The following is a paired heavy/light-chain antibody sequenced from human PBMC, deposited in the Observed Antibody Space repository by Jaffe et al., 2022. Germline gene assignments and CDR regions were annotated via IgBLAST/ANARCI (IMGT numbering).Light chain of an antibody. CDR2: DAS. CDR3: QQRANWPGGLT. J-gene: IGKJ2*01. CDR1: QSISSY. Sequence: EIVLTQSPATLSLSPGERATLSCRASQSISSYLAWYQLKPGQAPRLLIYDASNRATGTPARFSGSGSGTDFTLTISSLEPEDFAVYYCQQRANWPGGLTFGQGTKLGIK. V-gene: IGKV3-11*01.
Heavy chain of an antibody. Sequence: QMQLVESGGGVVQPGESLRVSCAASESTFSTSGMHWVRQAPGKGLEWVSFIPYDGSYKYYADSVKGRFTISRDNSKNTLYLQMNSLRPGDTALYYCAQAGEQWFIPYFVFWGQGTFVSVSA. D-gene: IGHD6-19*01. CDR1: ESTFSTSG. CDR2: IPYDGSYK. J-gene: IGHJ4*02. V-gene: IGHV3-30*02. CDR3: AQAGEQWFIPYFVF.